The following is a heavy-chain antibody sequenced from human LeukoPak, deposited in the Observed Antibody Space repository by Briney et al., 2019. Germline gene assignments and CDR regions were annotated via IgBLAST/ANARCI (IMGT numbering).Heavy chain of an antibody. V-gene: IGHV4-59*01. Sequence: SETLSLTCTVSGGSISSYYWSWIRQPPGKGLERIGYIYYSGSTNYNPSLKSRVTISVDTSKNQFSLKLSSVTAADTAVYYCARGVTYYDFWSGYAPLYYFDYWGQGTLVTASS. J-gene: IGHJ4*02. CDR2: IYYSGST. CDR1: GGSISSYY. CDR3: ARGVTYYDFWSGYAPLYYFDY. D-gene: IGHD3-3*01.